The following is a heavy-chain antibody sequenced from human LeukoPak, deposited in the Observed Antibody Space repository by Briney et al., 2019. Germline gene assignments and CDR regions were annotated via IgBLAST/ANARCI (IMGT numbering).Heavy chain of an antibody. CDR3: ARAHYASSNIKVPFDV. V-gene: IGHV1-46*01. J-gene: IGHJ6*04. Sequence: ASVKVSCKASGYTFTNNYMHWVRRAPGQGLEWMGVIDPSAGSTTYAQKFQGRVTMTRDTATSTVYMELSSLRSEDTAVYYCARAHYASSNIKVPFDVWGKGTTVTVSS. D-gene: IGHD3-22*01. CDR1: GYTFTNNY. CDR2: IDPSAGST.